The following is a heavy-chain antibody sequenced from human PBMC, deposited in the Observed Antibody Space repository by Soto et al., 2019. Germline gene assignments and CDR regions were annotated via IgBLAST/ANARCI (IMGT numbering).Heavy chain of an antibody. D-gene: IGHD6-13*01. V-gene: IGHV1-18*04. CDR3: ARVDSSSWQVDY. J-gene: IGHJ4*02. CDR1: GYTFTSFP. Sequence: ASVKVSCKASGYTFTSFPVSWVRQAPGQGLEWLGWISPDDGNTEYEQKFQGRVTITADKSTSTAYMELSSLRSEDTAVYYCARVDSSSWQVDYWGQGTLVTVSS. CDR2: ISPDDGNT.